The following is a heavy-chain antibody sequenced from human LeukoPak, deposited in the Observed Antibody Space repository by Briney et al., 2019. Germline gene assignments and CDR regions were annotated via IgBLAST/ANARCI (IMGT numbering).Heavy chain of an antibody. CDR2: ISNSGGST. CDR3: AKDRGGSGYYVFDF. V-gene: IGHV3-23*01. D-gene: IGHD3-22*01. J-gene: IGHJ4*02. Sequence: GGSLRLSCAASGFTFSSYAMNWVRQAPGKGLEWVSAISNSGGSTYYADSVKGRFTISRDNSKNTPYLQMYSLTAEDTAIYYCAKDRGGSGYYVFDFWGQGTLATVSS. CDR1: GFTFSSYA.